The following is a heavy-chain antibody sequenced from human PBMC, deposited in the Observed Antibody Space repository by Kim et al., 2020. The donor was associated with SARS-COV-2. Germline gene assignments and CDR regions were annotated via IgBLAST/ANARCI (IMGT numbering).Heavy chain of an antibody. V-gene: IGHV1-3*01. CDR2: ISARNGNT. J-gene: IGHJ4*02. D-gene: IGHD6-19*01. CDR3: ARDGWCSFRATTFYY. CDR1: GYTFANYA. Sequence: ASVKVSCKASGYTFANYAINWVRQAPGQGLEWMGWISARNGNTKYSQNLQGRVTFTTDTFATTPYMEVSSLRSDDTAVYYCARDGWCSFRATTFYYWGQG.